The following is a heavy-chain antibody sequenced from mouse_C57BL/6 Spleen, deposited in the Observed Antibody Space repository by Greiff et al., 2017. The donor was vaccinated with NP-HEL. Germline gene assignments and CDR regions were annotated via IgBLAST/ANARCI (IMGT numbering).Heavy chain of an antibody. J-gene: IGHJ3*01. V-gene: IGHV5-17*01. Sequence: EVQRVESGGGLVKPGGSLKLSCAASGFTFSDYGMHWVRQAPEKGLEWVAYISSGSSTISYADTVKGLFPISRDNAKNTLFLKMNSLRSEDTAMYYCARDDYERGAYWGQGTLVTVSA. CDR2: ISSGSSTI. CDR1: GFTFSDYG. CDR3: ARDDYERGAY. D-gene: IGHD2-4*01.